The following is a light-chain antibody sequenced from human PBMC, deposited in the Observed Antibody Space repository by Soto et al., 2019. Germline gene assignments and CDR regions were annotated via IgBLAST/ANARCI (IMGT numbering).Light chain of an antibody. CDR3: QQRSNWPPTWT. CDR2: AAS. CDR1: QGINSW. Sequence: DIQMTQSPSSVSASVGDRVTITCRASQGINSWLAWYQQKPGKAPKLLIYAASILESGVPSRFSGSGSGADFTLTISSLQPEDFAVYYCQQRSNWPPTWTFGQGTKVEIK. V-gene: IGKV1-12*01. J-gene: IGKJ1*01.